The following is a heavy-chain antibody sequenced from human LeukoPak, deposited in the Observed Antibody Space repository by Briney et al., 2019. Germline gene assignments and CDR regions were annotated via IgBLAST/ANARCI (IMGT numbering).Heavy chain of an antibody. D-gene: IGHD3-22*01. J-gene: IGHJ4*02. Sequence: GGSLRLSCAASGFTFSRYWMSWVRQAPGKGLEWVANIKQDESEKFYVDSVKGRFTISRDNAKSSLYLQMNSLRAEDTAVYYCARGPYYYDSSGPLHWGQGTLVTVSS. CDR3: ARGPYYYDSSGPLH. V-gene: IGHV3-7*01. CDR2: IKQDESEK. CDR1: GFTFSRYW.